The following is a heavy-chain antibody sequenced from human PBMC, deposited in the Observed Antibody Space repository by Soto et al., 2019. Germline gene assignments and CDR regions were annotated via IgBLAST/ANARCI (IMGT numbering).Heavy chain of an antibody. Sequence: ASVKVSCKVSGYTLTELSMHWVRQAPGKGLEWMGGFDPEDGETIYAQKFQGRVTMTEDTSTDTAYMELSSLRSEDTAVYYCARDFIRPSYDSSGYYDYWGQGTVVTVSS. CDR1: GYTLTELS. CDR3: ARDFIRPSYDSSGYYDY. J-gene: IGHJ4*02. V-gene: IGHV1-24*01. CDR2: FDPEDGET. D-gene: IGHD3-22*01.